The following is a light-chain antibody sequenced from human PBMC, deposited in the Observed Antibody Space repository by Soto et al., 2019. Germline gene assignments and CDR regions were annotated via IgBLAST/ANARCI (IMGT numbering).Light chain of an antibody. CDR3: QQRSNWPIT. V-gene: IGKV3D-11*02. CDR1: QSVSSSY. J-gene: IGKJ5*01. CDR2: GAS. Sequence: EIVLTQSPATLSLSPGERATLSCRASQSVSSSYLAWYQQKPGQAPRLLIYGASSRATGIPARFSGSGPGTDFTLTISSLEPEDFAVYYCQQRSNWPITFGQGTRLEIK.